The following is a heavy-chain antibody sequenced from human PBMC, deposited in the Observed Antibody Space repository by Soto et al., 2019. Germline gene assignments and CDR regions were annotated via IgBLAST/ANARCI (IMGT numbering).Heavy chain of an antibody. CDR1: CDSITSSTYS. Sequence: LSLTCTVSCDSITSSTYSWGWIRQPPGKGLEWLATIYSSGSTFYNPSLNGRVTISVDTSKNQFSLKLTSVTAADTDLYYCASLISGYVKYWGQGTLVTVSS. J-gene: IGHJ4*02. D-gene: IGHD5-12*01. V-gene: IGHV4-39*01. CDR3: ASLISGYVKY. CDR2: IYSSGST.